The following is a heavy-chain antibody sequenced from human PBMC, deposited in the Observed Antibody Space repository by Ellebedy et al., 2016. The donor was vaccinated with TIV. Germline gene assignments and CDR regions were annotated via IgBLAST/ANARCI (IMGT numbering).Heavy chain of an antibody. Sequence: MPSETLSLTCNVAGDAIFTSNYYWGWIRQSPGKGLEWIGSIYYTGSTYYNPSLKSRVTISVDTSKNQFSLKVSSATAADTAVYYCARAGEMAIIIGPYFDCWGPGAPVTVSS. CDR1: GDAIFTSNYY. CDR3: ARAGEMAIIIGPYFDC. D-gene: IGHD5-24*01. V-gene: IGHV4-39*07. J-gene: IGHJ4*02. CDR2: IYYTGST.